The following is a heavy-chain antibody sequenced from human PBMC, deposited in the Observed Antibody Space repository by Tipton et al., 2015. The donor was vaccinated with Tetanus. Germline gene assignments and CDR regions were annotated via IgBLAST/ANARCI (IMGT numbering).Heavy chain of an antibody. Sequence: SLRLSCAASGFTFSVYTMTWVRQAPGKGLEWVSSITSGGDYIYYADSVKGRFTISRDNAKNSLYLQMISLRAEDTAVYSCARGMAEASNCGGDCYSDYWGQGTLVTVSS. CDR2: ITSGGDYI. CDR1: GFTFSVYT. D-gene: IGHD2-21*02. CDR3: ARGMAEASNCGGDCYSDY. V-gene: IGHV3-21*01. J-gene: IGHJ4*02.